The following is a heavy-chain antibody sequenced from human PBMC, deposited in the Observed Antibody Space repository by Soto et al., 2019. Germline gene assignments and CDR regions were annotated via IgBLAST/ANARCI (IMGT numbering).Heavy chain of an antibody. CDR1: GGSINNNGYF. D-gene: IGHD1-26*01. Sequence: QVQLQESGPGVVEPSQTLSLICTVSGGSINNNGYFWSWIRQPPGSGLEWIGHIYNSGSTYSHPSLKNRLTISVDTSTNQFSLKLSSVTAADTAVYSCARGPSGDKVDYWGQGTLVTLSS. CDR3: ARGPSGDKVDY. V-gene: IGHV4-30-4*01. CDR2: IYNSGST. J-gene: IGHJ4*02.